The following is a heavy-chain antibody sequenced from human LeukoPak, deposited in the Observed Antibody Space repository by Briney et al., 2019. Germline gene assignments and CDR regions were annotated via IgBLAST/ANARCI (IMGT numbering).Heavy chain of an antibody. J-gene: IGHJ4*02. Sequence: GGSLGLSCAASGFTFSSYAMSWVRQAPGKGLEWVSAISGSGGSTYYADSVKGRFTISRDNSKNTLYLQMNSLRAEDTAVYYCAKSRDSSGYYFGLYYWGQGTLVTVSS. CDR3: AKSRDSSGYYFGLYY. D-gene: IGHD3-22*01. CDR2: ISGSGGST. V-gene: IGHV3-23*01. CDR1: GFTFSSYA.